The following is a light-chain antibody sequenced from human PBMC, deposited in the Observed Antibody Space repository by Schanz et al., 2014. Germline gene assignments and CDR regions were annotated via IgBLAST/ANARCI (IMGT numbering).Light chain of an antibody. J-gene: IGKJ2*01. Sequence: DIQMTQSPSTLSASVGDRVTITCRASQSISTLLAWYQQKPGTAPKLLIYDASSLESGVPSRFSGSGSGTEFTLTISSLQPDDFATDYCQHYNSSPYTFGQGTKLEIK. V-gene: IGKV1-5*01. CDR1: QSISTL. CDR3: QHYNSSPYT. CDR2: DAS.